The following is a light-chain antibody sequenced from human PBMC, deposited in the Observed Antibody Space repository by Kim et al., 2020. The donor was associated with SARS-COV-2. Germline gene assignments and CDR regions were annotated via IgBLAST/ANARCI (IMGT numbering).Light chain of an antibody. V-gene: IGLV4-69*01. Sequence: ASVKLTCHLSRGHSSYAIAWHQQQPEKGARYLMKLNSDGSHSKGDGIPDRFSGSSSGAERYLTISSLQSEDEADYYCQTWGTGIRVFGGGTQLTVL. CDR3: QTWGTGIRV. CDR2: LNSDGSH. CDR1: RGHSSYA. J-gene: IGLJ3*02.